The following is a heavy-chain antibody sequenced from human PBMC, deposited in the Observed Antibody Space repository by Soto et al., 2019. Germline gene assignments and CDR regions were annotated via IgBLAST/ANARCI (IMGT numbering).Heavy chain of an antibody. D-gene: IGHD3-22*01. CDR3: ARLEGDYYDSSGYYFDY. J-gene: IGHJ4*02. Sequence: SETLSLTCTVSGGSISSYYWSWIRQPPGKGLEWIGYIYYSGSTNYNPSLKSRVTISVDTAKNKFSLKLSSVTAADMAVYYCARLEGDYYDSSGYYFDYWGQGTLVTVSS. V-gene: IGHV4-59*08. CDR1: GGSISSYY. CDR2: IYYSGST.